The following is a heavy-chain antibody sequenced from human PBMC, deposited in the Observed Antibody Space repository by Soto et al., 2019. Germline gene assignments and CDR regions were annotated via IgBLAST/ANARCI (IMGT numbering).Heavy chain of an antibody. CDR1: GYSFTSYW. CDR2: IYPGDSDT. Sequence: GESLKISWKGSGYSFTSYWIGWVRQMPGKGLEWMGIIYPGDSDTRYSPSFQGQVTISADKSISTAYLQWSSLKASDTAMYYCARRPMIVVVPGAFDIWGQGTMVTVSS. CDR3: ARRPMIVVVPGAFDI. D-gene: IGHD3-22*01. J-gene: IGHJ3*02. V-gene: IGHV5-51*01.